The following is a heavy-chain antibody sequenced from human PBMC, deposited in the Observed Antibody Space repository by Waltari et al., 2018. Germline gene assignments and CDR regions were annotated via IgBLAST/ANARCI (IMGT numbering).Heavy chain of an antibody. J-gene: IGHJ6*02. CDR2: SSPSFGTA. Sequence: QVQLVQSGAEVKKPGSSVKVSCKASGGTFSSYAISWVRQAPGQGLEWMGRSSPSFGTANYAQKFQGRGTITADKSTSTAYMELSSLRSEDTAVYYCAREAGALYYYYGMDVWGQGTTVTVSS. CDR3: AREAGALYYYYGMDV. V-gene: IGHV1-69*08. CDR1: GGTFSSYA.